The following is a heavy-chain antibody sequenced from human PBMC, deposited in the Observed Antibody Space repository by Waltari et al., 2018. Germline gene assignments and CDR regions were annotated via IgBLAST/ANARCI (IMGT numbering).Heavy chain of an antibody. CDR3: ARSPFAVEAYFDL. J-gene: IGHJ2*01. D-gene: IGHD3-3*01. Sequence: LVQSGAEVKKPGASVKVSCKASGYTFSNYDINWVRQATGQGLEWMGGMNPDSGNTGYAPKFQGRVTMTRDTSITTAYMELSSLAYEDTAIYYCARSPFAVEAYFDLWGRGTLVAVSS. CDR1: GYTFSNYD. CDR2: MNPDSGNT. V-gene: IGHV1-8*02.